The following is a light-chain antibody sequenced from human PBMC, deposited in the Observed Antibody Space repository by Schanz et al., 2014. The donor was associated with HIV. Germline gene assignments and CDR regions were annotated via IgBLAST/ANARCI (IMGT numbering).Light chain of an antibody. Sequence: EIVLTQSPGTLSLSPGERATLSCRASQSVSSYLAWYQQKPGQAPRLLIYCASNRATGIPDRFSGSGSGTDFTLTISSLEPEDIAVYYCHQYGSSPPYTFGQGTKLEIK. V-gene: IGKV3-20*01. J-gene: IGKJ2*01. CDR2: CAS. CDR1: QSVSSY. CDR3: HQYGSSPPYT.